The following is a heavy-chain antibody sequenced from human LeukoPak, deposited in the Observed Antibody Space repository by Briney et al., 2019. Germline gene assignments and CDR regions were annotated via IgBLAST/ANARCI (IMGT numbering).Heavy chain of an antibody. D-gene: IGHD3-22*01. CDR1: GYSFTRYW. J-gene: IGHJ4*02. Sequence: GESLKISCKGSGYSFTRYWIGWVRQMPGKGLEWMGIIYPGDSDTRYTPSLQGQVTISADKSISTAYLQWSSLKASDTAMYFCAPGMYSSARRFDYWGQGTLVTVSS. V-gene: IGHV5-51*01. CDR3: APGMYSSARRFDY. CDR2: IYPGDSDT.